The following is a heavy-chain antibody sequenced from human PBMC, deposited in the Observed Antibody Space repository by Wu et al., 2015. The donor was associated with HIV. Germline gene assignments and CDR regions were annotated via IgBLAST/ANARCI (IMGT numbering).Heavy chain of an antibody. D-gene: IGHD3-22*01. V-gene: IGHV1-46*01. CDR3: ARDPRTPSHYYDTSAPYAYYFHY. CDR2: INPRSGST. J-gene: IGHJ4*02. CDR1: GYSFSSYY. Sequence: QVQLVQSGAEVKKPGASVKVSCKTSGYSFSSYYLHWVRQAPGQGLQWMGIINPRSGSTGYAQKFQGRVTLTTDTSTSTVYMEVRSLRFEDTALYYCARDPRTPSHYYDTSAPYAYYFHYWGQGTLVTVSS.